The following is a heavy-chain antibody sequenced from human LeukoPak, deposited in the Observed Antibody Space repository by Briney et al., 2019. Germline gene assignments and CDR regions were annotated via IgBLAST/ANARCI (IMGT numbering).Heavy chain of an antibody. CDR1: GFTFSDHY. J-gene: IGHJ4*02. V-gene: IGHV3-72*01. Sequence: GGSPRLSCAASGFTFSDHYMDWVRQAPGKGLEWVGRTRNKANSYTTEYAASVKGRFTISRDDSKNSLYLQMNSLKTEDTAVYYCTRVPSQARGFDLWGQGTLVTVSS. CDR2: TRNKANSYTT. CDR3: TRVPSQARGFDL.